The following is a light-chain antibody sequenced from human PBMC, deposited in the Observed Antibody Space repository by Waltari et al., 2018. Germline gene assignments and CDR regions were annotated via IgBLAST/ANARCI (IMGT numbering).Light chain of an antibody. CDR2: RTN. V-gene: IGLV8-61*01. CDR1: SGTVSTCHY. CDR3: ELYVGSGIWV. J-gene: IGLJ3*02. Sequence: QTVVTQEPSFPVSPGGTVPLTCGLSSGTVSTCHYPSWYRQTPGHAPLTLYRTNTRSAWVPDRFSGSILGNKAALTITGAQAGDESDYYCELYVGSGIWVFGGGTKLTVL.